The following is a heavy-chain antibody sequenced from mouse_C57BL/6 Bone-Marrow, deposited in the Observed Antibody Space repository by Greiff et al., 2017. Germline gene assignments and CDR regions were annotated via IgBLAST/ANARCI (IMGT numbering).Heavy chain of an antibody. J-gene: IGHJ4*01. Sequence: QVQLQQSGAELARPGASVKLSCKASGYTFTSYGISWVKQRTGQGLEWIGEIYPRSGNTYSNEKFKGKATLTADKSSSTAYMELRSLTSEDSAVYFCARPSYSYYYAMDYWGQGTSVTVSS. CDR2: IYPRSGNT. V-gene: IGHV1-81*01. CDR3: ARPSYSYYYAMDY. D-gene: IGHD2-10*01. CDR1: GYTFTSYG.